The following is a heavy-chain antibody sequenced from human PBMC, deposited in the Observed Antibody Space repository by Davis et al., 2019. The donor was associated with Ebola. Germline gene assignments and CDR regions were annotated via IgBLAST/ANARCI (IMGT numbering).Heavy chain of an antibody. V-gene: IGHV3-30*18. CDR1: GFTFSSYG. CDR3: AKGPYYYGSGSYNMDV. Sequence: GESLKISCAASGFTFSSYGMHWVRQAPGKGLGWVAVISYHGSNKYYADSVKGRFTISRDNSKNTLYLKMNSLRAEDTAVYYCAKGPYYYGSGSYNMDVWGQGTTVTVSS. CDR2: ISYHGSNK. J-gene: IGHJ6*02. D-gene: IGHD3-10*01.